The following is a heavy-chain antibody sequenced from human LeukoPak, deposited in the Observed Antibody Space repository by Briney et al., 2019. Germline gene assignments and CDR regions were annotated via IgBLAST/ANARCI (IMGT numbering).Heavy chain of an antibody. V-gene: IGHV1-18*01. CDR2: IAGYNGNT. CDR1: GYTFTTYG. CDR3: ARGPRSNEH. J-gene: IGHJ1*01. Sequence: ASVKVSCKTSGYTFTTYGIAWVRQAPGQGLEWMGWIAGYNGNTNYAQRFQGRVTMTTDTSTSTAYLELRSLRSDDTAIYYCARGPRSNEHWGQGTLVTVSS.